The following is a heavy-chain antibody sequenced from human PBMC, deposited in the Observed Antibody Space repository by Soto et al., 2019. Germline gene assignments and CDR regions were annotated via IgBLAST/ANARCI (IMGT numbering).Heavy chain of an antibody. Sequence: SVKVSCKASGGTFSSYAISWVRQAPGQGLEWMGGIIPIFGTANYAQKFQGRVTITADESTSTAYMELSSLRSEDTAVYYCARGSGVISYGRYYYYYGMDVWGQGTTVTVSS. CDR2: IIPIFGTA. D-gene: IGHD5-18*01. CDR1: GGTFSSYA. CDR3: ARGSGVISYGRYYYYYGMDV. V-gene: IGHV1-69*13. J-gene: IGHJ6*02.